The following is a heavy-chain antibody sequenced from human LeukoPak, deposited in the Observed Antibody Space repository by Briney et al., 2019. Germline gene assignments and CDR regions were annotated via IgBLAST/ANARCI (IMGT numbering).Heavy chain of an antibody. Sequence: PSQTLSLTCTVSGGSISSGDYYWSWIRQPPEKGLEWIGYIYYSGSTYYNPSLKSRVTISVDTSKNQFSLKLSSVTAADTAVYYCATAAGDSSGNNWFDPWGQGTLVTVSS. D-gene: IGHD2-21*02. CDR2: IYYSGST. V-gene: IGHV4-30-4*01. CDR3: ATAAGDSSGNNWFDP. J-gene: IGHJ5*02. CDR1: GGSISSGDYY.